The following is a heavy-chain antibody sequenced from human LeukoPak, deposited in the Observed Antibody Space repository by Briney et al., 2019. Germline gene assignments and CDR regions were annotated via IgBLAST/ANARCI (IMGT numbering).Heavy chain of an antibody. CDR1: GGSISSYY. Sequence: PSETLSLTCTVSGGSISSYYWNWIRQPPGKGLEWIGYIYYSGNTNYNPSLESRVTISIDTSKSQISLRLSSVTAADTAVYYCARDGPSGWYPTKAFDIWGQGTMVTVSS. CDR2: IYYSGNT. V-gene: IGHV4-59*01. CDR3: ARDGPSGWYPTKAFDI. J-gene: IGHJ3*02. D-gene: IGHD6-19*01.